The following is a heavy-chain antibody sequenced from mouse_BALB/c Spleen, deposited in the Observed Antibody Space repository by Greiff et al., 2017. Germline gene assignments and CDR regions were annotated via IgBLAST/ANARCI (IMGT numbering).Heavy chain of an antibody. J-gene: IGHJ2*01. V-gene: IGHV7-3*02. Sequence: DVMLVESGGGLVQPGGSLRLSCATSGFTFTDYYMSWVRQPPVKALEWLGFIRNKANGYTTEYSASVKGRFTISRDNSQSILYLQMNTLRAEDSATYYCARTARARYFDYWGQGTTLTVSS. CDR3: ARTARARYFDY. CDR1: GFTFTDYY. CDR2: IRNKANGYTT. D-gene: IGHD3-2*01.